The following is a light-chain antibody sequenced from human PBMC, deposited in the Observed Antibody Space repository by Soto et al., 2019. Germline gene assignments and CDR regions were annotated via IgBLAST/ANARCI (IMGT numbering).Light chain of an antibody. CDR3: QHYNSYSEA. Sequence: DIQVTQSPSTLSGSVAARVTIVGRASQTISSWLAWYQQKPGKAPKLLIYKASTLKSGVPSRFSGSGSGTEFTLTISSLQPDDFATYYCQHYNSYSEAFGQGTKVDIK. J-gene: IGKJ1*01. V-gene: IGKV1-5*03. CDR1: QTISSW. CDR2: KAS.